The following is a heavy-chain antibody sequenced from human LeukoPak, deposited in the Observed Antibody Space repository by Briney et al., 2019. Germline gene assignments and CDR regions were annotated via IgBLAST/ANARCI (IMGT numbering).Heavy chain of an antibody. V-gene: IGHV1-69*04. D-gene: IGHD5-12*01. CDR2: IIPIFGIA. CDR1: GGTFSSYV. J-gene: IGHJ5*02. CDR3: ASDSGRGSGTTIILGWFDP. Sequence: SVKVSCKASGGTFSSYVISWVRQAPGQGLEWMGRIIPIFGIANYAQKFQGRVTITADKSTSTAYMELSSLRSEDTAVYYCASDSGRGSGTTIILGWFDPWGQGTLVTVSS.